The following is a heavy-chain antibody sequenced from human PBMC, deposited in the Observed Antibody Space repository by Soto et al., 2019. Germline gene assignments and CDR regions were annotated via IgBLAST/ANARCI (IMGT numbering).Heavy chain of an antibody. V-gene: IGHV3-23*01. CDR1: GFTFSSYA. J-gene: IGHJ3*02. CDR2: ISGSGGST. Sequence: GGSLRLSCAASGFTFSSYAMSWVRQAPGKGLEWVSAISGSGGSTYYADSVKGRFTISRDNSENTLYLQMNSLRAEDTAVYYCATDFHSGGWYGDAFDIWGQGTMVTVSS. D-gene: IGHD6-19*01. CDR3: ATDFHSGGWYGDAFDI.